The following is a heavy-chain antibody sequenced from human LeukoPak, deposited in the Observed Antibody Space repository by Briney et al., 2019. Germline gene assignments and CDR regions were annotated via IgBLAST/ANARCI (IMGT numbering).Heavy chain of an antibody. D-gene: IGHD4-23*01. J-gene: IGHJ4*02. Sequence: PGGSLRLSCAASGFSFNAYWMHWVRQAPGTGLEWVAVMSYDENSKYYADSVKGRFTISRDNSKNTVYLEMNNLRAEDTAVYYCAKMSGGNPVLDYWGQGTLVTVSS. CDR2: MSYDENSK. CDR1: GFSFNAYW. CDR3: AKMSGGNPVLDY. V-gene: IGHV3-30*18.